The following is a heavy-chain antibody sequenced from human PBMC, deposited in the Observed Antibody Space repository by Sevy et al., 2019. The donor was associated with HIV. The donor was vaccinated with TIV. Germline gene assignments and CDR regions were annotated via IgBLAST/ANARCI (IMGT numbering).Heavy chain of an antibody. V-gene: IGHV3-11*04. CDR2: ISSSGSTI. D-gene: IGHD5-18*01. Sequence: GGSLRLSCAASGFTFSDYYMSWIRQAPGKGLEWVSYISSSGSTIYYADSVKGRLTISRDNAKTSLYLQMNSLRAEDTAVYYCARDGERGYSSGGDAFDIWGQGTMVTVSS. CDR1: GFTFSDYY. CDR3: ARDGERGYSSGGDAFDI. J-gene: IGHJ3*02.